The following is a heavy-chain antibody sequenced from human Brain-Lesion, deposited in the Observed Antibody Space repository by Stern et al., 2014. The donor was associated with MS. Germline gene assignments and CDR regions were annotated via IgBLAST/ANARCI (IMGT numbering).Heavy chain of an antibody. CDR1: GYIFTGYY. D-gene: IGHD3-3*01. V-gene: IGHV1-2*02. CDR3: ARDQRGITIFGVVTDYYYLGMDV. J-gene: IGHJ6*02. CDR2: INPNTGGP. Sequence: QVQLVQSGAEVKKPGASVKVSCKTSGYIFTGYYIHWVRQAPGQGLEWMAWINPNTGGPKHAQKFQGTFTLSRDTSISTAYVELSSLTSDDTAVYYCARDQRGITIFGVVTDYYYLGMDVWGQGTTVTVSS.